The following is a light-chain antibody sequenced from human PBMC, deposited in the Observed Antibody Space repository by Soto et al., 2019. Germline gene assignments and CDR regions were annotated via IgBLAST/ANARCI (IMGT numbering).Light chain of an antibody. V-gene: IGKV3-20*01. CDR1: QSVSSSY. J-gene: IGKJ1*01. Sequence: EIVLTRSPGALYLCSGGPPTLSCRASQSVSSSYLAWYQQKPGQAPRLLIYGASSRATGIPDRFSSSGSETDFTLIISRLEPEDFAVYYCQQYGSSPTFGQGTKVDIK. CDR3: QQYGSSPT. CDR2: GAS.